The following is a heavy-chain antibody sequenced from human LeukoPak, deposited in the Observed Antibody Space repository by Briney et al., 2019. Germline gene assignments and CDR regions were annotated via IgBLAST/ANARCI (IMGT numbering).Heavy chain of an antibody. D-gene: IGHD6-13*01. Sequence: ASVKVSCKVSGYTLTELSIHWVRQAPGKGLEWMGGFDPEDGETIYAQKFQGRVTMTEDTSTDTAYMELSSLRSEDTAVYYCATTPWQQLVSTPCGMDVWGQGTTVTVSS. CDR2: FDPEDGET. V-gene: IGHV1-24*01. CDR3: ATTPWQQLVSTPCGMDV. J-gene: IGHJ6*02. CDR1: GYTLTELS.